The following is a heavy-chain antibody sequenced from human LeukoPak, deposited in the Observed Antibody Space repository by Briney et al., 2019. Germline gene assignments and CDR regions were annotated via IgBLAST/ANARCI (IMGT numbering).Heavy chain of an antibody. CDR3: ARAGDNSSWPFDY. J-gene: IGHJ4*02. CDR1: GDSINSRSYY. CDR2: LYYGGNT. V-gene: IGHV4-39*01. D-gene: IGHD6-13*01. Sequence: PSETVSLTCTVSGDSINSRSYYWDWIRQPPGKGLEWIGNLYYGGNTHYNPSLKSRVTISADTSNNQFSLKLSSVTAADTAVYYCARAGDNSSWPFDYWGQGTLVTVSS.